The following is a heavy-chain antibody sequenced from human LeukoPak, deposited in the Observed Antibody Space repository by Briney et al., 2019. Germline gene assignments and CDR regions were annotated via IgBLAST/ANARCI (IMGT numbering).Heavy chain of an antibody. V-gene: IGHV3-23*01. J-gene: IGHJ4*02. CDR3: AKDMSYYDSSGYYDSGSDY. Sequence: GGSLRLSCAASGFTFSSYAMRWVRQAPGKGLEWVSSISGSGVGTYYADSVKGRFTIYRDDSKNTLSLQMSSLRAEDTAVYYCAKDMSYYDSSGYYDSGSDYWGQGTLVTVSS. CDR2: ISGSGVGT. D-gene: IGHD3-22*01. CDR1: GFTFSSYA.